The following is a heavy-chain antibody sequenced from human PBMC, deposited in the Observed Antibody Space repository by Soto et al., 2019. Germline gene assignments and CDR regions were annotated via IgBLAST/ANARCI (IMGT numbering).Heavy chain of an antibody. Sequence: SLRLCCGASGFTFDDYAMHWFRQAPGKGLEWVSGISWNSGSIGYADSVKGRFTISRDNAKNSLYLQMNSLRAEDTALYYCARDIAAAGNYYYGMDVWGQGTTVTVSS. CDR3: ARDIAAAGNYYYGMDV. V-gene: IGHV3-9*01. D-gene: IGHD6-13*01. J-gene: IGHJ6*02. CDR2: ISWNSGSI. CDR1: GFTFDDYA.